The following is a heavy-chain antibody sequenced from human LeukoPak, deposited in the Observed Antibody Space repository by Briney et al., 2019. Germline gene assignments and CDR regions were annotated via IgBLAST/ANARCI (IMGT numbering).Heavy chain of an antibody. CDR1: GFNFSSYW. J-gene: IGHJ4*02. CDR2: INQDGGKK. CDR3: ARARGSHSFDY. V-gene: IGHV3-7*04. D-gene: IGHD2-15*01. Sequence: PGGSLRLSCAASGFNFSSYWMSWVSQAPGKGLEWVANINQDGGKKYYVDSVKGRFTISRDNAKNLLYLQMNSLRAEDTAVYYCARARGSHSFDYWGQGTLVTVSS.